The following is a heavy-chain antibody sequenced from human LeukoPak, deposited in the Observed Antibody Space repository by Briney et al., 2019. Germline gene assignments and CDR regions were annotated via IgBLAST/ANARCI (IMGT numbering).Heavy chain of an antibody. CDR2: INPSGGST. CDR1: GYTFTSYY. Sequence: ASVKVSCKASGYTFTSYYMHWVRQAPGQGLEWMGIINPSGGSTSYAQKFQGRVTMTRDMSTSTVYMELRSLRSDDTAVYYCARDPYGHDGYKGESDYWGQGTLVTVSS. D-gene: IGHD5-24*01. V-gene: IGHV1-46*01. CDR3: ARDPYGHDGYKGESDY. J-gene: IGHJ4*02.